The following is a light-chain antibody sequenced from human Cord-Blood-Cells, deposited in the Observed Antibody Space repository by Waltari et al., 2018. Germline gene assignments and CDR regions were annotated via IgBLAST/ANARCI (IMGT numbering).Light chain of an antibody. CDR1: SSNIGSNT. J-gene: IGLJ3*02. CDR2: SNN. Sequence: QSVLTQPPSASGTPGQRVTTSCSGSSSNIGSNTVYWYQHLPGTAPKLLIYSNNLRPSGVPDRFSGSKSGTSASLASSGLQSEDEADYYCAAWDDSLNGWVFGGGTKLTVL. V-gene: IGLV1-44*01. CDR3: AAWDDSLNGWV.